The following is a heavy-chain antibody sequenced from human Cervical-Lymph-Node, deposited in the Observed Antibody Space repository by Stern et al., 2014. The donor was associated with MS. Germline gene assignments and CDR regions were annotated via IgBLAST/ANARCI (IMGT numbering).Heavy chain of an antibody. CDR2: ISCGGSYI. J-gene: IGHJ4*02. Sequence: EVQLVESGGGLVKPGGSLRLSCAASGFTFSSYSMNWVRQPPGKGLEWVASISCGGSYITYEDSLKGRFTISRDNAKNSLYLQMNSLRAEDTAVYYCARGRGGNYRYYFDYWGQGTLVTVSS. CDR3: ARGRGGNYRYYFDY. CDR1: GFTFSSYS. V-gene: IGHV3-21*01. D-gene: IGHD4-23*01.